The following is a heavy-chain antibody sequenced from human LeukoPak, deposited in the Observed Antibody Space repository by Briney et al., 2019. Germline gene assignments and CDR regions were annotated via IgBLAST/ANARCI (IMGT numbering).Heavy chain of an antibody. CDR1: GTSIITSY. D-gene: IGHD5/OR15-5a*01. CDR2: IDSSGHT. Sequence: PSETLSLTCTVSGTSIITSYWSWIRQFPGKGLEWIGFIDSSGHTDSNPSLSGRVTISIDTSKNQFSLRLTSVTAADTAVYYCAKGFYDSRLNSNPFDFWGRGTLVTVSS. CDR3: AKGFYDSRLNSNPFDF. V-gene: IGHV4-4*09. J-gene: IGHJ4*02.